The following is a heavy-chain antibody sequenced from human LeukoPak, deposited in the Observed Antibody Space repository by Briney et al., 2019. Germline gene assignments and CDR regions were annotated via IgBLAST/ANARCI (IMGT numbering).Heavy chain of an antibody. V-gene: IGHV4-39*01. CDR2: XYYSGT. CDR3: ARQDTFYDVLPGYYMDY. J-gene: IGHJ4*02. D-gene: IGHD3-9*01. Sequence: SETLSLTCTVSGSSIXXXXXXXAWIRQSXXXXXXXXXXXYYSGTXXXXSPXXXXTISVDTSKNQFSLRLNSVTAADTAIYYCARQDTFYDVLPGYYMDYWGQGILVTVSS. CDR1: GSSIXXXXXX.